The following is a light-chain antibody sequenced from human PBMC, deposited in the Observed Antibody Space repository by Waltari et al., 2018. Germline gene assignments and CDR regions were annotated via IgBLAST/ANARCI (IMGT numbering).Light chain of an antibody. Sequence: QLVLTQSPSASAYLGASVKLTCTLSGGHSGNAIAWHQQQPEKGPRYLMKLNSDGSHHKGDGIPDRFSGSSSGAERYLSISSVQSEDEADYYCQTWGTDSRVFSGGTKLTVL. J-gene: IGLJ3*02. CDR2: LNSDGSH. CDR1: GGHSGNA. V-gene: IGLV4-69*01. CDR3: QTWGTDSRV.